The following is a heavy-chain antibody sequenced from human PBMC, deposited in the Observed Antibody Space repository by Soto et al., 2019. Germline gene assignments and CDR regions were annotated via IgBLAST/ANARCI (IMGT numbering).Heavy chain of an antibody. Sequence: QITLKESGPTLVKPTQTLTLTCTFSGFSLTSTAVGVGFFRQPPGKALEWLALIYWDDDNHYSPSLKTRLTFTKDTPKNEVVLTMTNMDPVDTATYYCAHGSGWLFDFWGPGILVTVSS. J-gene: IGHJ4*02. D-gene: IGHD6-19*01. CDR1: GFSLTSTAVG. CDR3: AHGSGWLFDF. CDR2: IYWDDDN. V-gene: IGHV2-5*02.